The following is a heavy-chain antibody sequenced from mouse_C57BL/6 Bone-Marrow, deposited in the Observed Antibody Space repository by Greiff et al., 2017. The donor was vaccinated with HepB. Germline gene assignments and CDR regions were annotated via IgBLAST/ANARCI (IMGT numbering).Heavy chain of an antibody. CDR1: GFTFSDYY. V-gene: IGHV5-12*01. D-gene: IGHD2-12*01. CDR3: ARGSYRGNYAMDY. J-gene: IGHJ4*01. Sequence: EVQLVESGGGLVQPGGSLKLSCAASGFTFSDYYMYWVRQTPEKRLEWVAYISNGGGSTYYPDTVKGRFTISRDNAKNTLYLQMSRQKSEDTAMYDCARGSYRGNYAMDYWGQGTSGTVSS. CDR2: ISNGGGST.